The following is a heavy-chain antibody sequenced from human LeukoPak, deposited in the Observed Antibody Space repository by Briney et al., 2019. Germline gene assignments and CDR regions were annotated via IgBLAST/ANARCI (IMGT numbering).Heavy chain of an antibody. D-gene: IGHD4-17*01. J-gene: IGHJ3*02. CDR1: GFTVSSDS. CDR2: IYSGGTT. CDR3: ARGDYVSGLDTYAFDI. Sequence: GESLRLSCAVSGFTVSSDSMNWVRQAPGKGLEWVSVIYSGGTTYYADSVKGRFTLSRDISKNSVYLQMQSLRAEDTAVYYCARGDYVSGLDTYAFDIWGQGTMVTVSS. V-gene: IGHV3-53*01.